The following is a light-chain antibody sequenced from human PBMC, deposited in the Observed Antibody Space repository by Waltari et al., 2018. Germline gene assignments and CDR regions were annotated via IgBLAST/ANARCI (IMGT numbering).Light chain of an antibody. CDR3: QQYNNWPLT. CDR2: DAS. V-gene: IGKV3-15*01. J-gene: IGKJ4*01. Sequence: LSCRASQSVSSNLAWYLQKPGQAPRLLIYDASTRATGIPARFSGSGSGTEFTLTISSLQSEDFAVYYCQQYNNWPLTFGGGTKVEIK. CDR1: QSVSSN.